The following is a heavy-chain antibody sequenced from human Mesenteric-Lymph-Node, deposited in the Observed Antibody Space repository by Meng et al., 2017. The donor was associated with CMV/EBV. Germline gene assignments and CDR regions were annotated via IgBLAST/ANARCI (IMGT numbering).Heavy chain of an antibody. CDR1: GFTFSSYW. V-gene: IGHV3-74*01. Sequence: GESLKISCAASGFTFSSYWMHWVRQAPGKGLVWVSRINSDGTSTSYADSVKGRFTISRDNAKNTLFLQMNSLRAEDTALYYCAKDAWGYSGYDPYFGYWGQGTLVTVSS. CDR3: AKDAWGYSGYDPYFGY. D-gene: IGHD5-12*01. CDR2: INSDGTST. J-gene: IGHJ4*02.